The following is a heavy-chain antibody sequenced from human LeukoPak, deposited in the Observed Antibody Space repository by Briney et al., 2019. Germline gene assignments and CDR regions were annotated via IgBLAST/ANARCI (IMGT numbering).Heavy chain of an antibody. CDR2: INHSGST. CDR1: GGSFSGYY. V-gene: IGHV4-34*01. Sequence: PSETLSLTCAVYGGSFSGYYWSWIRQPPGKGLEWIGEINHSGSTNYNPSLKSRVTISVDTSKNQFSLKLSSVTAADTAVYYCASVIWFGALRFDYWGQGTLVTVSS. D-gene: IGHD3-10*01. CDR3: ASVIWFGALRFDY. J-gene: IGHJ4*02.